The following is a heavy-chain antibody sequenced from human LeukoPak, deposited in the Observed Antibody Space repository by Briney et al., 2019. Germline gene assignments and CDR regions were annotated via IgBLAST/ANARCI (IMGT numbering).Heavy chain of an antibody. CDR2: ISAYNGNT. J-gene: IGHJ4*02. D-gene: IGHD6-19*01. CDR3: ARSSGSDY. CDR1: GYTFTSYY. V-gene: IGHV1-18*04. Sequence: ASVNVSCKASGYTFTSYYMHWVRQAPGQALEWMGWISAYNGNTNYAQKLQGRVTMTTDTSTSTAYMELRSLRSDATAVYYCARSSGSDYWGQGTLVTVSS.